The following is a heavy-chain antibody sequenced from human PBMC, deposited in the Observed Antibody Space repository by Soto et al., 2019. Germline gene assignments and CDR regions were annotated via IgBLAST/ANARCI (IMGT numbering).Heavy chain of an antibody. V-gene: IGHV4-59*08. Sequence: SETLSLTCSVSGGSISSYYWSWIRQPPGKGLEWIGYIYYSGSTNYNPSLKSRVTMSVDTSKNQFSLKLRSVTAADTAVYYCAIWYNYNWFYPWGQGTLVTVSS. D-gene: IGHD1-1*01. J-gene: IGHJ5*02. CDR2: IYYSGST. CDR1: GGSISSYY. CDR3: AIWYNYNWFYP.